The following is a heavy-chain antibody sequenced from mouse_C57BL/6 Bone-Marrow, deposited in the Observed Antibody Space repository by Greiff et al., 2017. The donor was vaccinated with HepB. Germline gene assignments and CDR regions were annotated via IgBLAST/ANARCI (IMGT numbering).Heavy chain of an antibody. CDR3: ARPSDYDYDGAWFAH. Sequence: EVQLKESGGGLVKPGGSLKLSCAASGFTFSSYTMSWVRQTPEKRLEWVATISGGGGNTYYPDSVKGRFTISRDNAKNTLYLQMSSLRSEDTALYYCARPSDYDYDGAWFAHWGQGTLVTVSA. J-gene: IGHJ3*01. CDR1: GFTFSSYT. CDR2: ISGGGGNT. D-gene: IGHD2-4*01. V-gene: IGHV5-9*01.